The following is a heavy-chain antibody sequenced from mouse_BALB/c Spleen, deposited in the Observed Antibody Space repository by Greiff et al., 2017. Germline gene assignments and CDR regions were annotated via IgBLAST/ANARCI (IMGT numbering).Heavy chain of an antibody. Sequence: QVQLKESGAELMKPGASVKISCKATGYTFSSYWIEWVKQRPGHGLEWIGEILPGSGSTNYNEKFKGKATFTADTSSNTAYMQLSSLTSEDSAVYYCARGGTPFAYWGQGTLVTVSA. CDR2: ILPGSGST. D-gene: IGHD3-3*01. CDR3: ARGGTPFAY. V-gene: IGHV1-9*01. CDR1: GYTFSSYW. J-gene: IGHJ3*01.